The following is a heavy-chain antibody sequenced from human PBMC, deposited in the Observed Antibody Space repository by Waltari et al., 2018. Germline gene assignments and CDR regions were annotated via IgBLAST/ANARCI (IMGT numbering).Heavy chain of an antibody. V-gene: IGHV3-23*01. Sequence: EVQVLESGGGLAQPGGSLRLSCAASGFTFSNYAMRWVRQAPGKRLECVSGINSGGVSTAYVDAWKGRFTISRDKTKNTLYVQMNSLRVEDTALYYCARGINESFEPWGQGTLVTVSS. CDR1: GFTFSNYA. CDR2: INSGGVST. D-gene: IGHD1-1*01. J-gene: IGHJ5*02. CDR3: ARGINESFEP.